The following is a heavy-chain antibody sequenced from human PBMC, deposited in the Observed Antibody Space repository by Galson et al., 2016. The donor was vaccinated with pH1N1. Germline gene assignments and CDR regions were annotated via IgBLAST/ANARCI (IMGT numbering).Heavy chain of an antibody. CDR1: GFTFSTYG. CDR2: VSGTSGDT. D-gene: IGHD3-3*01. CDR3: ARVWSYDFWSGVGDFYFDY. J-gene: IGHJ4*02. V-gene: IGHV3-23*01. Sequence: SLRLSCAASGFTFSTYGMSWVRQAPGKGLEWVSTVSGTSGDTHYADSVKGRFTISRDNSNNTLYLQMNSLRAEDTAVYYCARVWSYDFWSGVGDFYFDYWGQGILVTVSS.